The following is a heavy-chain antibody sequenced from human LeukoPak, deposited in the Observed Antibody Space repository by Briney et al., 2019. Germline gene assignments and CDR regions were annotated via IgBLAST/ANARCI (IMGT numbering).Heavy chain of an antibody. Sequence: GGSLRLSCAASGFTFSNYYMNWVRQAPGKGLEWVSCISSSSTYIYYADSVKGRFTISRDNAKNSLYLQVNSLRAEDTAVYYCARVYGGLDVWGQGTTVTVSS. CDR2: ISSSSTYI. D-gene: IGHD4/OR15-4a*01. CDR1: GFTFSNYY. V-gene: IGHV3-21*01. CDR3: ARVYGGLDV. J-gene: IGHJ6*02.